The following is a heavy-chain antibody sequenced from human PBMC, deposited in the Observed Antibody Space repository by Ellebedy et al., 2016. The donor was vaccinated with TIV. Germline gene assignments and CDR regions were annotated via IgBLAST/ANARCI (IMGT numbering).Heavy chain of an antibody. V-gene: IGHV3-23*01. Sequence: GESLKISCAASGFTFSDHYIDWVRQTPGTGLEWVSGIHGGGVGTFYADSVKGRFTSSRDNSKNTLYLQMNSLRVEDTAGYYCAKDSVRGNGIWDGFDFWGRGTMVSVSS. CDR1: GFTFSDHY. D-gene: IGHD3-10*01. J-gene: IGHJ3*01. CDR2: IHGGGVGT. CDR3: AKDSVRGNGIWDGFDF.